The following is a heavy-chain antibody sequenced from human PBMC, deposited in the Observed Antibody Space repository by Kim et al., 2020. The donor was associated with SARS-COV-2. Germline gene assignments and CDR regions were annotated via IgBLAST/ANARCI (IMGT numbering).Heavy chain of an antibody. CDR1: GFTFSSYG. CDR3: AKGFTYYYDSSGYLADY. D-gene: IGHD3-22*01. CDR2: ISYDGSNK. V-gene: IGHV3-30*18. Sequence: GGSLRLSCAASGFTFSSYGMHWVRQAPGKGLEWVAVISYDGSNKYYADSVKGRFTISRDNSKNTLHLQMNSLRAEDTAVYYCAKGFTYYYDSSGYLADYWGQGTLVTVSS. J-gene: IGHJ4*02.